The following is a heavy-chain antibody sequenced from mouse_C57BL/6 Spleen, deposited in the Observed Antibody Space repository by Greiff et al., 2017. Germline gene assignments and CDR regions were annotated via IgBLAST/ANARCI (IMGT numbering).Heavy chain of an antibody. CDR1: GYTFTSYW. CDR3: ASGNYYGSSYPAWFAY. J-gene: IGHJ3*01. Sequence: QVQLQQPGAELVKPGASVKLSCKASGYTFTSYWMQWVKQRPGQGLEWIGEIDPSDSYTNYNQKFKGKATLTVDTSSSTAYMQLSSLTSEDSAVYYCASGNYYGSSYPAWFAYWGQGTLVTVSA. V-gene: IGHV1-50*01. D-gene: IGHD1-1*01. CDR2: IDPSDSYT.